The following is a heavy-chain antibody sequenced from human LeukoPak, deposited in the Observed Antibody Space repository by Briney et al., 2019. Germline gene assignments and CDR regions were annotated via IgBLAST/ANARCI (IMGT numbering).Heavy chain of an antibody. Sequence: SETLSLTCTVSGGSISSYYWSWIRQPPGKGLEWIGYIYYSGSTYYNPSLKSRVTISVDTSKNQFSLKLSSVTAADTAVYYCARNGPRPGDWFDPWGQGTLVTVSS. CDR1: GGSISSYY. J-gene: IGHJ5*02. V-gene: IGHV4-59*12. CDR3: ARNGPRPGDWFDP. CDR2: IYYSGST. D-gene: IGHD2-8*01.